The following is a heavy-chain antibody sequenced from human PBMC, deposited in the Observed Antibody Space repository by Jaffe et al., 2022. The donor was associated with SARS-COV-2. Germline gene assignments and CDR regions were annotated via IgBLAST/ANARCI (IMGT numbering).Heavy chain of an antibody. CDR2: IFSNDEK. V-gene: IGHV2-26*01. CDR1: GFSLSNARMG. Sequence: QVTLKESGPVLVKPTETLTLTCTVSGFSLSNARMGVSWIRQPPGKALEWLAHIFSNDEKSYSTSLKSRLTISKDTSKSQVVLTMTNMDPVDTATYYCARITPAGPLYDSSGWYFDYWGQGTLVTVSS. J-gene: IGHJ4*02. D-gene: IGHD3-22*01. CDR3: ARITPAGPLYDSSGWYFDY.